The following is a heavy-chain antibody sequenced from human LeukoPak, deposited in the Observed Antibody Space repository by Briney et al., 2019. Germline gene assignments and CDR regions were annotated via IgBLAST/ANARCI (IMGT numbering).Heavy chain of an antibody. V-gene: IGHV1-69*06. CDR3: AREWWGSYCSSTSCYGGTEYYYYYYMDV. CDR2: IIPIFGTA. J-gene: IGHJ6*03. Sequence: GASVKVSCKASGGTFSSYAISWVRQAPGQGLEWMGGIIPIFGTANYAQKFRGRVTITADKSTSTAYMELSSLRSEDTAVYYCAREWWGSYCSSTSCYGGTEYYYYYYMDVWGKGTTVTVSS. D-gene: IGHD2-2*01. CDR1: GGTFSSYA.